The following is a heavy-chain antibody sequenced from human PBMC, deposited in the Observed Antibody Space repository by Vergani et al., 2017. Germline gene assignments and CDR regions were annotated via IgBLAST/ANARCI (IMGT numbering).Heavy chain of an antibody. CDR1: GYTFSNYY. D-gene: IGHD3-9*01. V-gene: IGHV1-46*03. Sequence: VQVVQSGAAVKKSGASVKVSCKTSGYTFSNYYLPWVRQAPGQGLEWMGIINPSGGHTNYAQKFQGRVTMTRDTSTSTVYMELSSLRSEDTAIYYCARGDYGMLTGYRYWGQGTLVTVSA. J-gene: IGHJ4*02. CDR2: INPSGGHT. CDR3: ARGDYGMLTGYRY.